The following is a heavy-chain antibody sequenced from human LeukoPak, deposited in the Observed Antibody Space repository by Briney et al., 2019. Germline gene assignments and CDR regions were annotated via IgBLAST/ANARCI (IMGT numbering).Heavy chain of an antibody. J-gene: IGHJ4*02. CDR3: ARTSVNYDSSGYLRH. V-gene: IGHV1-18*01. Sequence: ASVKVSCKASGYTFTRYGISWVRQAPGQGLEWMGWISGYNGNTNYAQKLQGRVTMTTDTSTSTAYMELRSLISDDTAVYYCARTSVNYDSSGYLRHWGQGTLVSVSA. CDR1: GYTFTRYG. D-gene: IGHD3-22*01. CDR2: ISGYNGNT.